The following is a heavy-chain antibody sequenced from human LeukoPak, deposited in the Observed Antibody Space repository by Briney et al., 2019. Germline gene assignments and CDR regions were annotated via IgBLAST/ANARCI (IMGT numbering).Heavy chain of an antibody. D-gene: IGHD2-15*01. Sequence: GESLKISCKGSGYSFTSYWIGWVRQMPGKGPEWMGIIYPGDSDTRYSPSFQGQVTISADKSISTAYLQWSSLKASDTAMYYCARLERFCSGGTCYFGYWGQGTLVTVSS. V-gene: IGHV5-51*01. CDR3: ARLERFCSGGTCYFGY. CDR2: IYPGDSDT. J-gene: IGHJ4*02. CDR1: GYSFTSYW.